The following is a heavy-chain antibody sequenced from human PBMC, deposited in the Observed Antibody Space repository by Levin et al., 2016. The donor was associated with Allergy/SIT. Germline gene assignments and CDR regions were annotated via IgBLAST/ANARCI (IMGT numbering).Heavy chain of an antibody. Sequence: WVRQAPGQGLEWMGIINPNSGGTSYAQNFQGRVTVTMDTSTSTVYMDLSSLRSEDTAVYYCARSDILTAIRYYGLDVWGQGTTVTVSS. D-gene: IGHD3-9*01. CDR3: ARSDILTAIRYYGLDV. CDR2: INPNSGGT. V-gene: IGHV1-46*01. J-gene: IGHJ6*02.